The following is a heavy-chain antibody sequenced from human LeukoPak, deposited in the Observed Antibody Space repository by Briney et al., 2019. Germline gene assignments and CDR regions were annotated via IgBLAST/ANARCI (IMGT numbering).Heavy chain of an antibody. V-gene: IGHV1-8*03. CDR3: ARVGEGDYAFDY. D-gene: IGHD4-17*01. Sequence: ASVKVSCKASGYTFTSYGISWVRQAPGQGLEGMGWMKPNSGNTGYAQKFQGRVTITRNTSRSTAYMELSSLRSEDTAVYYCARVGEGDYAFDYWGQGTLVTVSS. CDR1: GYTFTSYG. J-gene: IGHJ4*02. CDR2: MKPNSGNT.